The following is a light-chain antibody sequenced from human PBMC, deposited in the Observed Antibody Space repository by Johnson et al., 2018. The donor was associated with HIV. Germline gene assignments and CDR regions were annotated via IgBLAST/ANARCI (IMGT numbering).Light chain of an antibody. J-gene: IGLJ1*01. CDR3: GTWDSSLSAYV. Sequence: HSVLTQPPSVSAAPGHKVTISCSGSSSNIGNNYVSWYQQLPGTAPKLLIYDSYKRPSGIPDRFSGSKSGPSATLGITGLQTGDEADYYCGTWDSSLSAYVFGTGTKVTVL. CDR1: SSNIGNNY. CDR2: DSY. V-gene: IGLV1-51*01.